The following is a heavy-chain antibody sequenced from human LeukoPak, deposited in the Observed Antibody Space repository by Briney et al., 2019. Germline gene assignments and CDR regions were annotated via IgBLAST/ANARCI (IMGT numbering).Heavy chain of an antibody. V-gene: IGHV3-30*02. CDR3: ARDPSSSWYFDP. Sequence: HSGGSLRLSCAASGFTLSSYGMHWVRQAPGKGLEWVAFIHYDGSNKYYADSVKGRFTISRDNAKNSLYLQMNSLRAEDTAVYYCARDPSSSWYFDPWGQGTLVTVSS. CDR2: IHYDGSNK. D-gene: IGHD6-13*01. CDR1: GFTLSSYG. J-gene: IGHJ5*02.